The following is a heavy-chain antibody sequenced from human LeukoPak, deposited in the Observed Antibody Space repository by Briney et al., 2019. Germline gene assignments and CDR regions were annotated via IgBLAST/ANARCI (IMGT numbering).Heavy chain of an antibody. CDR3: AREAPPSRGYMDV. D-gene: IGHD1-26*01. CDR2: IYYSGST. V-gene: IGHV4-59*01. Sequence: SETLSLTCTVSGGSISSYYWSWIRQPPGKGLEWIGYIYYSGSTNYNPSLKSRVTISVDTSKNQFSLKLSSVTAADTAVYYCAREAPPSRGYMDVWGKGTTVNVSS. CDR1: GGSISSYY. J-gene: IGHJ6*03.